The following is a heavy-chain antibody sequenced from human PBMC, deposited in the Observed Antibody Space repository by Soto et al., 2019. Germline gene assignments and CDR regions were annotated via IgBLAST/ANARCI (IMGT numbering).Heavy chain of an antibody. CDR1: GGSISSYY. J-gene: IGHJ6*03. V-gene: IGHV4-59*01. CDR2: IYYSGST. Sequence: PSETLSLTCTVSGGSISSYYWSWIRQPPGKGLEWIGYIYYSGSTNYNPSLKSRVTISVDTSKNQFSLKLSSVTAADTAVYYCARGYYDYIWGSYRSYYYYYMDVWGKGTTVTVSS. CDR3: ARGYYDYIWGSYRSYYYYYMDV. D-gene: IGHD3-16*02.